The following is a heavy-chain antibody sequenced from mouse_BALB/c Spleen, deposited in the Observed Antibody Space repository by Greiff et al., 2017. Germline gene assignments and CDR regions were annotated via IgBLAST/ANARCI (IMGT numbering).Heavy chain of an antibody. CDR1: GFNIKDYY. Sequence: VQLKESGAELVRPGALVKLSCKASGFNIKDYYMHWVKQRPEQGLEWIGWIDPENGNTIYDPKFQGKASITADTSSNTAYLQLSSLTSEDTAVYYCARRYYGSSPYFDYWGQGTTLTVSS. D-gene: IGHD1-1*01. CDR3: ARRYYGSSPYFDY. V-gene: IGHV14-1*02. J-gene: IGHJ2*01. CDR2: IDPENGNT.